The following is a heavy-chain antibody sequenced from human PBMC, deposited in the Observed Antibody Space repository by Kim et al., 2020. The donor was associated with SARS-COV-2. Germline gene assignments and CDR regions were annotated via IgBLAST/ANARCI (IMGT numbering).Heavy chain of an antibody. V-gene: IGHV4-34*01. Sequence: SETLSLTCAVYGGSFSGYQLSWIRQSPGKGLEWIGQINDSGSTNYNPSLKSRVTISVDTSKNQFSLKLTSVTAADTAVYYCARGVPGYWGQGTLVTVSS. CDR3: ARGVPGY. J-gene: IGHJ4*02. CDR1: GGSFSGYQ. CDR2: INDSGST.